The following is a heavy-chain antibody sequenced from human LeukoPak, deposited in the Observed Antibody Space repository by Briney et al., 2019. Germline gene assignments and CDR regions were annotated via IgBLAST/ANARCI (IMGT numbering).Heavy chain of an antibody. CDR3: ARGIAVAGAWFDP. CDR2: ISAYNGNT. D-gene: IGHD6-19*01. J-gene: IGHJ5*02. CDR1: GYTFTSYG. V-gene: IGHV1-18*01. Sequence: ASVKVSCKXSGYTFTSYGISWVRQAPGQGLERMGWISAYNGNTNYSQKLQGRVTMTTDTSTSTAYMELRSLRSDDTAVYYCARGIAVAGAWFDPWGQGTLVTVSS.